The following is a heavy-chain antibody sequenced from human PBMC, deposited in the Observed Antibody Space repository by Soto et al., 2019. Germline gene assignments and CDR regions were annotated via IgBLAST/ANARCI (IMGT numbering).Heavy chain of an antibody. D-gene: IGHD4-17*01. CDR1: GFTFSSSG. V-gene: IGHV3-23*01. CDR3: ANHGGFDF. J-gene: IGHJ3*01. Sequence: EGQLLQSGGGLVQPGESLRLSCAASGFTFSSSGMSWVRQAPGKGLEWVSSISIRGDYRYYADSVKGRFTIPRDNSKNTLYLQMSSLTAEDTAIYYCANHGGFDFWGQGTMVAVSS. CDR2: ISIRGDYR.